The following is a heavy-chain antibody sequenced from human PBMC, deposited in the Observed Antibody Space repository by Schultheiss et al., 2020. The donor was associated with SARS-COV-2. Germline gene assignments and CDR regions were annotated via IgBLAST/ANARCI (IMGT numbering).Heavy chain of an antibody. D-gene: IGHD2-2*03. CDR3: ASGRVGYFQDAFDI. CDR2: IYTSGST. V-gene: IGHV4-59*10. CDR1: GGSFSGYY. J-gene: IGHJ3*02. Sequence: SETLSLTCAVYGGSFSGYYWSCIRQPAGKGLEWIGRIYTSGSTNYNPSLKSRVTISVDTSKNQFSLKLSSVTAADTAVYYCASGRVGYFQDAFDIWGQGTMVTVSS.